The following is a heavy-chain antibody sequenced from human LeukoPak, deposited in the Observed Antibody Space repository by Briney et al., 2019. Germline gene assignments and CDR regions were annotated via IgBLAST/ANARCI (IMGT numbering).Heavy chain of an antibody. CDR1: GLTVSSYG. V-gene: IGHV3-23*01. J-gene: IGHJ4*02. CDR2: IIGSAVNT. D-gene: IGHD3-10*01. Sequence: PGESLRLSCGAPGLTVSSYGMSWVRQAPGKGLEWVSTIIGSAVNTYYADSVKGRFTISRDDSKNTVYLQMNSLRAEDTAVYSCAKYTSGTSYRGLDQWGQGTLVTVSS. CDR3: AKYTSGTSYRGLDQ.